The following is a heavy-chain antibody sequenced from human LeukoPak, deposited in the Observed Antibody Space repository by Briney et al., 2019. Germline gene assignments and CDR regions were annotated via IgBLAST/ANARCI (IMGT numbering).Heavy chain of an antibody. CDR1: GFTFSTYA. CDR2: ISGSGGST. CDR3: AKDFGGARLQLYAFDI. D-gene: IGHD3-3*01. J-gene: IGHJ3*02. V-gene: IGHV3-23*01. Sequence: PGGSLRLSCAASGFTFSTYAMSWVRQAPGKGLECVSAISGSGGSTHYADSVKGRFTISRDNSKNTLYLQMNSPRAEDTAVYYCAKDFGGARLQLYAFDIWGHGTMVTVSS.